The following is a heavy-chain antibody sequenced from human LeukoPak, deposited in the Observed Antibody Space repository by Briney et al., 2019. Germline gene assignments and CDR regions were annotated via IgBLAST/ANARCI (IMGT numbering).Heavy chain of an antibody. CDR1: GGSSSGYY. Sequence: PSETLSLTCAVSGGSSSGYYWTWIRQPPGKGLEWIGEISHSASTNYNPSLKSRVTISVETSKNQFSLKMSSVTAADTAVYYCARGSYYYYYGIDVWGQGTTVIVSS. CDR3: ARGSYYYYYGIDV. V-gene: IGHV4-34*01. CDR2: ISHSAST. J-gene: IGHJ6*02.